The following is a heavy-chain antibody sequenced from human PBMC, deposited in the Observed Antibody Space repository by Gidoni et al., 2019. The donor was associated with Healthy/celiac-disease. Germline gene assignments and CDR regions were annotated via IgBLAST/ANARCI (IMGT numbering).Heavy chain of an antibody. V-gene: IGHV5-51*01. CDR2: IYPGDADT. J-gene: IGHJ4*02. D-gene: IGHD2-2*01. CDR1: GYSFTSYW. CDR3: ARSRYCSSTSCYTSFDY. Sequence: EVQLVQSGAAVKKPGASLKISCKGSGYSFTSYWIGWVRQMPGKGLEWMGIIYPGDADTRYSPSFQGQVTISAAKSISTAYLQWSSLKASDTAMYYCARSRYCSSTSCYTSFDYWGQGTLVTVSS.